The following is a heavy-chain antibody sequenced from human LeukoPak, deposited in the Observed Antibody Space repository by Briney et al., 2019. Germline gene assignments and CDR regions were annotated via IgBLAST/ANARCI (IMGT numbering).Heavy chain of an antibody. CDR1: GLTFSSHW. Sequence: GGSLRLSCAASGLTFSSHWMHWVRQATGKGLEWVSAIGTAGDTYYPGSVKGRFTISRENAKNSLYLQMNSLRAEDTAVYYCAREGKDYDFWSGYYQRSYYYYGVDVWGQGTTVTVSS. CDR2: IGTAGDT. CDR3: AREGKDYDFWSGYYQRSYYYYGVDV. V-gene: IGHV3-13*01. J-gene: IGHJ6*02. D-gene: IGHD3-3*01.